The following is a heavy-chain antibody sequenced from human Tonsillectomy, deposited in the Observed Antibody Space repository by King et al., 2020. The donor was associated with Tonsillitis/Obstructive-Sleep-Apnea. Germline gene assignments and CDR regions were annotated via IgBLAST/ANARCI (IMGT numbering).Heavy chain of an antibody. D-gene: IGHD1-7*01. CDR3: ARNEGITGTTGVMGFDY. J-gene: IGHJ4*02. Sequence: VTLKESGPALVKPTQTLTLTCTFSGFSLSTSGMCVSWIRQPPGKALEWLARIDWDDDKYYSTSLKTRLTISKDTSKNPVVLTMTNMDPVDTATYYCARNEGITGTTGVMGFDYWGQGTLVTVSS. CDR2: IDWDDDK. CDR1: GFSLSTSGMC. V-gene: IGHV2-70*15.